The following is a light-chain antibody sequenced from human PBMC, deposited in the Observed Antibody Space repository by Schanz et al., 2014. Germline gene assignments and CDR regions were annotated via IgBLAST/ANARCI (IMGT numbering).Light chain of an antibody. CDR2: EVS. Sequence: QSALTQPAFVSGSPGQSITISCTGTSSDVGGYNYVSWYQQHPGKAPKLMIYEVSKRPSGVPDRFSGSKSGNTASLTVSGLQAEDEADYYCSSYAGSNNLGVFGGGTKLTVL. CDR1: SSDVGGYNY. J-gene: IGLJ3*02. V-gene: IGLV2-8*01. CDR3: SSYAGSNNLGV.